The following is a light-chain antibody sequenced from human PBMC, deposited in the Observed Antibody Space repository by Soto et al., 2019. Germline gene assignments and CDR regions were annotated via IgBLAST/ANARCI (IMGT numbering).Light chain of an antibody. V-gene: IGKV1-5*03. CDR2: KAS. CDR1: QSISSW. CDR3: QQYNNYPWT. J-gene: IGKJ1*01. Sequence: DIQMTQSPSTLSASVGDRVTITCRASQSISSWLAWYQQKPGKAPKLLIYKASSLESGVPSRFSGSGSGTEFTLTISSLQPDDFATYHCQQYNNYPWTFGQGTNVEIK.